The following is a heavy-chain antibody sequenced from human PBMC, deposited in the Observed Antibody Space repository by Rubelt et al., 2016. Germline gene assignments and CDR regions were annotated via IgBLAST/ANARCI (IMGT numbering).Heavy chain of an antibody. D-gene: IGHD4-17*01. CDR1: GGSISSSSYY. V-gene: IGHV4-39*07. J-gene: IGHJ4*02. CDR2: IYYSGST. CDR3: ARDLFGDYGGYDY. Sequence: QLQLQESGPGLVKPSETLSLTCTVSGGSISSSSYYWGWIRRPPGKGLEWIGSIYYSGSTYYNPSLEGRVTISVDTSKNQFSLKLSSVTAADTAVYYCARDLFGDYGGYDYWGQGTLVTVSS.